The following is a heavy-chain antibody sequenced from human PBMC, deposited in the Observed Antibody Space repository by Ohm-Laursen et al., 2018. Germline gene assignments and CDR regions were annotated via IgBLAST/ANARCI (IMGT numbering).Heavy chain of an antibody. V-gene: IGHV4-59*08. CDR3: ARQARSDGYYFDY. D-gene: IGHD2-15*01. J-gene: IGHJ4*02. CDR1: SGSISSYY. Sequence: SETLSLTCTVSSGSISSYYWSWIRQPPGKGLEWIGYIHHSGSTKYNPSLKSRVTMSIDTSKNQFSLKLSSVTAADTAVYYCARQARSDGYYFDYWGQGTLVIVSS. CDR2: IHHSGST.